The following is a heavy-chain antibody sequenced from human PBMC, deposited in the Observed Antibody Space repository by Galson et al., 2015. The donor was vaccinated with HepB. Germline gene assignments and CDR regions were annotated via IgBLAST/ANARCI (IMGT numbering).Heavy chain of an antibody. Sequence: SVQVSCKASGGTFSSYAISWVRQAPGQGLEWMGGIIPIFGTANYAQKFQGRVTITADESTSTAYMELSSLRSEDTAVYYCARGKTLDIVATISASRYYYGMDVWGQGTTVTVSS. D-gene: IGHD5-12*01. CDR3: ARGKTLDIVATISASRYYYGMDV. CDR1: GGTFSSYA. J-gene: IGHJ6*02. CDR2: IIPIFGTA. V-gene: IGHV1-69*13.